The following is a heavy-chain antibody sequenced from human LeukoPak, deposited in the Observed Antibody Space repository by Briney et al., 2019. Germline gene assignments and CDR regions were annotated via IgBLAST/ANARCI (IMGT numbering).Heavy chain of an antibody. CDR3: AKHFTTVTTFSDY. CDR2: ISGSGGST. D-gene: IGHD4-17*01. V-gene: IGHV3-23*01. Sequence: TGGSLRLSCAASGFTFSSYAMSWVRQAPGEGLEWVSAISGSGGSTYYADSVKGRFTISRDNSKNTLYLQMNSLRAEDTAIYYCAKHFTTVTTFSDYWGQGTLVTVSS. J-gene: IGHJ4*02. CDR1: GFTFSSYA.